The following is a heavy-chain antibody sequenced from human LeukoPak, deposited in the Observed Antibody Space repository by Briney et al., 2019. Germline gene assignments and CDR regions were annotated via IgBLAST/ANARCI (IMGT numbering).Heavy chain of an antibody. D-gene: IGHD2-15*01. Sequence: GGSLRLSCAASGFTVRDYYMAWVRQAPGKGLEWVSVIYSGGDTYYADSVKGRFTISRDNSKNMIHLEMSSLKAEDTAVYYCARAAASDYWGQGTLVTVSS. CDR2: IYSGGDT. J-gene: IGHJ4*02. V-gene: IGHV3-66*01. CDR3: ARAAASDY. CDR1: GFTVRDYY.